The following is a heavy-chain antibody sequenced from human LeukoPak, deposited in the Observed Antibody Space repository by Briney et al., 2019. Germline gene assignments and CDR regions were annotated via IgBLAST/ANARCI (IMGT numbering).Heavy chain of an antibody. J-gene: IGHJ4*02. V-gene: IGHV3-74*01. CDR2: INTDGSST. CDR3: ARSSSLVAPGY. Sequence: PGGSLRLSCAASGFTFSSYWMHWVRQAPGKGLVWVSRINTDGSSTTYADSVKGRFTISRYNTKNTLYLQMNSLRAEDTAVYYCARSSSLVAPGYWGQGTLVTVSS. CDR1: GFTFSSYW. D-gene: IGHD5-12*01.